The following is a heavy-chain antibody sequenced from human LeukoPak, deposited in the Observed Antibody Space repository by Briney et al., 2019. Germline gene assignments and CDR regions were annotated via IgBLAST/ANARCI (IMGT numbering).Heavy chain of an antibody. J-gene: IGHJ3*02. Sequence: SQTLSLTCTVSGGSISSGSYYWSWIRQPAGKGLEWIGRIYTSGSTNYNPTLKSRVTISVDTSKNQFSLKLSSVTAADTAVYYCARGPWKVAGPHGAFDIWGQGTMVTVSS. D-gene: IGHD6-19*01. V-gene: IGHV4-61*02. CDR1: GGSISSGSYY. CDR2: IYTSGST. CDR3: ARGPWKVAGPHGAFDI.